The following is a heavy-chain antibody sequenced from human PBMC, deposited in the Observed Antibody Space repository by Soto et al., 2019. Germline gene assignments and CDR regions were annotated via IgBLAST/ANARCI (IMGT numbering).Heavy chain of an antibody. J-gene: IGHJ5*02. CDR1: GGSISSGDYY. D-gene: IGHD2-2*01. V-gene: IGHV4-30-4*01. CDR2: IYYSGST. Sequence: PSETLSLTCTVSGGSISSGDYYWSWIRQPPGKGLEWIGYIYYSGSTYYNPSLKSRVTISVDTSKNQFSLKLSSVTAADTAVYYCARVGVDIVLVPAAIYYWFDPWGQGTLVTVSS. CDR3: ARVGVDIVLVPAAIYYWFDP.